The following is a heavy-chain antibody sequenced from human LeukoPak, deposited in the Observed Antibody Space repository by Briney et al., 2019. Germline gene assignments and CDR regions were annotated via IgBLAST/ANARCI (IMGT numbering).Heavy chain of an antibody. J-gene: IGHJ6*03. CDR2: ISAYNANT. CDR1: GYTFTNYG. D-gene: IGHD6-13*01. Sequence: GASVKVSCKASGYTFTNYGISWVRQAPGQGLEWMGWISAYNANTNYAQNLQGRVTMTTETSTSTAYMELRSLRSDDTAVYYCARDAGGSWGNYYYYMDVWGEGTTVTVSS. V-gene: IGHV1-18*01. CDR3: ARDAGGSWGNYYYYMDV.